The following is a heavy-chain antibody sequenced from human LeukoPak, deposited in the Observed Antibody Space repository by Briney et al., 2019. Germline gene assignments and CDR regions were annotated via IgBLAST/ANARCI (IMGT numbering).Heavy chain of an antibody. CDR1: GYIFNSYW. CDR2: IYPGDSDT. V-gene: IGHV5-51*01. CDR3: AKTSRDGNTFDY. Sequence: RGESLKISCKGSGYIFNSYWIGWVRQMPGKGLEWMGIIYPGDSDTRYSPSFQGQVTISADKSISTAYLQWSGLKASDTAMYYCAKTSRDGNTFDYWGQGTLVTVSS. J-gene: IGHJ4*02. D-gene: IGHD5-24*01.